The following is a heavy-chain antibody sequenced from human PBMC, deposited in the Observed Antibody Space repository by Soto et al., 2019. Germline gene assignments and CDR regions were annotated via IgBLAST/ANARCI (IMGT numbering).Heavy chain of an antibody. CDR3: ATDLGSGRIP. Sequence: QVQLVQSGAEVQRPGASVKVSCKTSGYTFSDPHMHWVRQAPGQGLEWMGWINPHSGATNYAHKFGARVTMARDTSIATAYMELTGLRFADTAVYYCATDLGSGRIPWGQGTRVTVSS. CDR1: GYTFSDPH. D-gene: IGHD6-25*01. V-gene: IGHV1-2*02. CDR2: INPHSGAT. J-gene: IGHJ5*02.